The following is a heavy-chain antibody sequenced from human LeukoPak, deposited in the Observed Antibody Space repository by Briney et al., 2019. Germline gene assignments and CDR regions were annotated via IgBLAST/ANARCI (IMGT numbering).Heavy chain of an antibody. CDR1: GFTFSDYY. Sequence: GGSLRLSCAASGFTFSDYYMSWIRQAPGKGLEWVAYISSSGSTIYYADSVKGRFTISRDNAKNSLYLQMNSLRAEGTAVYYCARVEAAASYGMDVWGQGTTVTVSS. V-gene: IGHV3-11*01. D-gene: IGHD2-2*01. J-gene: IGHJ6*02. CDR2: ISSSGSTI. CDR3: ARVEAAASYGMDV.